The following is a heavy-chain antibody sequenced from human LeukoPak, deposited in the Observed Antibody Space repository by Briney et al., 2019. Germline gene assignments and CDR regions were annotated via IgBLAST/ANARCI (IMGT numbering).Heavy chain of an antibody. CDR3: ARVQGVVPAALDWFDP. D-gene: IGHD2-2*01. V-gene: IGHV1-69*05. J-gene: IGHJ5*02. CDR1: LGTFSSYA. CDR2: IIPIFGTA. Sequence: GGSLRISSTASLGTFSSYAISWVRQAPGHGHEWVGGIIPIFGTANYAQQFQGRVTITTDDSTSTAYMELSSMRSEDTAVYYCARVQGVVPAALDWFDPWGQGTLVTVSS.